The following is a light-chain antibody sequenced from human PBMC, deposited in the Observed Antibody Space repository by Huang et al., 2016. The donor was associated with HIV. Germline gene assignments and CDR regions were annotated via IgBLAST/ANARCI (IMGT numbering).Light chain of an antibody. J-gene: IGKJ1*01. CDR1: QGVSSN. Sequence: DILLTQSPATLSVSLGERATLSCRATQGVSSNLAWYQQKVGQAPRLLIYAASARANGVAARFSGSGSGTEFTLTISSLQSEDSAVYYCQQYDNRPPWTFGQGTKVEI. CDR3: QQYDNRPPWT. V-gene: IGKV3-15*01. CDR2: AAS.